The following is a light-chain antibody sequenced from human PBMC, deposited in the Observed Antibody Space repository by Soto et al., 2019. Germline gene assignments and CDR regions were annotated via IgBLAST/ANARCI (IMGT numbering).Light chain of an antibody. J-gene: IGLJ1*01. Sequence: QSVLTQPASVSGSPGQSITISYTGTTSDIGGYKYVSWYQHYPGKAPKLMIYEVSSRPSGVSNRFSGSKYGNMASLTISGLQAEDEADYFCGSFSSTSTLYVFGSGTKLTVL. CDR2: EVS. V-gene: IGLV2-14*01. CDR1: TSDIGGYKY. CDR3: GSFSSTSTLYV.